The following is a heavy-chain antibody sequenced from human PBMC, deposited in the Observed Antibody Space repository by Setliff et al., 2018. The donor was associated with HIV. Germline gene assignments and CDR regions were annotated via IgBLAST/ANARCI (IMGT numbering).Heavy chain of an antibody. V-gene: IGHV4-39*01. J-gene: IGHJ4*02. CDR2: INYSGTT. CDR3: ARLPGDRYSIAWDYYIDY. D-gene: IGHD6-19*01. CDR1: GGSIRSSSYY. Sequence: PSETLSLTCTVSGGSIRSSSYYWGWIRQPPGKGLEWIGIVTINYSGTTYYNPSLQSRVTISVHTSKNQFSLKLSSVTAADTAFYYCARLPGDRYSIAWDYYIDYWGQGTLVTVSS.